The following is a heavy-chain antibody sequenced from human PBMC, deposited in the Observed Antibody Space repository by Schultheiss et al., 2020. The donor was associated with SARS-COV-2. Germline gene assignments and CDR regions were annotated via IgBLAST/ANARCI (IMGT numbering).Heavy chain of an antibody. CDR1: GGSISSSSYY. Sequence: SETLSLTCTVSGGSISSSSYYWGWIRQPPGKGLEWIGNMYYSGSTNYNPSLKSRVTISVDTSKNQFSLKLSSVTAADTAVYYCARNLGFSDYWGQGTLVTVSS. CDR2: MYYSGST. CDR3: ARNLGFSDY. V-gene: IGHV4-39*01. J-gene: IGHJ4*02. D-gene: IGHD3-10*01.